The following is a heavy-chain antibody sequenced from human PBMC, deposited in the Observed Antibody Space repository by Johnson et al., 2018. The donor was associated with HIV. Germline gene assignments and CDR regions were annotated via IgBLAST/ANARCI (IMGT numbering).Heavy chain of an antibody. V-gene: IGHV3-13*01. CDR2: IGTAGDT. CDR1: GFTFSSYD. CDR3: ARGSYDGDAFDI. J-gene: IGHJ3*02. D-gene: IGHD1-26*01. Sequence: VQLVESGGGLVQPGGSLRLSCAASGFTFSSYDMHWVRQATGKGLEWVSAIGTAGDTYYPGSVKGRFTISRENAKNSLYLQLNSLRAGDTALYYCARGSYDGDAFDIWGQGTIVTVSS.